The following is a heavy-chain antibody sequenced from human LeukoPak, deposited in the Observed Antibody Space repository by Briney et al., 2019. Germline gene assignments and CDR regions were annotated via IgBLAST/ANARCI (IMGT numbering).Heavy chain of an antibody. CDR2: IYYSGST. CDR1: GGSISSGGYS. CDR3: ARADFWSASFAFDI. V-gene: IGHV4-61*08. D-gene: IGHD3-3*01. Sequence: PSETLSLTCAVSGGSISSGGYSWSWIRQPPGKGLEWIGYIYYSGSTNYNPSLKSRVTISVDTSKKQFSLNLNSVTAADTAMYYCARADFWSASFAFDIWGHGTMVTASS. J-gene: IGHJ3*02.